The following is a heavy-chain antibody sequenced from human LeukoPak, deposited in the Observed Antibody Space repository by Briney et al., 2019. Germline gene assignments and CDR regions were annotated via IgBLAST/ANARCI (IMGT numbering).Heavy chain of an antibody. CDR3: PRGIFYGSGPMDY. D-gene: IGHD3-10*01. Sequence: GESLKISCKGSGYSFTSYWIGWVRHMPGKGLEWMGMIYPGDSDTRYSPSFQGQVTISADKSISTTYLQWSSLKASDTGIYYCPRGIFYGSGPMDYWGPGTLVTVSS. CDR2: IYPGDSDT. V-gene: IGHV5-51*01. J-gene: IGHJ4*02. CDR1: GYSFTSYW.